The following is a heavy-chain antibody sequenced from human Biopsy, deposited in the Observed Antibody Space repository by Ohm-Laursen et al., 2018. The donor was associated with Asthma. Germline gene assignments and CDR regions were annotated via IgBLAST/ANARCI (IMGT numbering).Heavy chain of an antibody. CDR2: IYYSGST. J-gene: IGHJ4*02. V-gene: IGHV4-39*01. Sequence: SDTLSLTCTVSGGSISSSSYYWGWIRRPPGKGLEFIGTIYYSGSTYYNPSLKSRVTLSVDAFKNQFSLKLTSVTAADTAVYYCVSPPGYWGQGTRVTVSS. CDR1: GGSISSSSYY. CDR3: VSPPGY.